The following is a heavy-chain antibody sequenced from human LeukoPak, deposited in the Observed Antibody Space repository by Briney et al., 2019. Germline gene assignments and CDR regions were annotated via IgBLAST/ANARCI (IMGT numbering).Heavy chain of an antibody. CDR2: INPNSGGT. CDR3: ARGTTIFGVVNWFDP. D-gene: IGHD3-3*01. V-gene: IGHV1-2*02. CDR1: GYTFTGYY. J-gene: IGHJ5*02. Sequence: GASVKVSCKASGYTFTGYYMHWVRQAPGQGLEWMGWINPNSGGTNYAPKFQGRVTMTRDTSISTAYMELSRLRSDDTAVYYCARGTTIFGVVNWFDPWGQGTLVTVSS.